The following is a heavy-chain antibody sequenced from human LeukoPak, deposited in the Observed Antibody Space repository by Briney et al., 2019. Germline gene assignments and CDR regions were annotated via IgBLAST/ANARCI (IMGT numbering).Heavy chain of an antibody. CDR2: IIPIFGTA. CDR3: ARVSLGNEPGSPQNYYYYGMDV. Sequence: ASVKVSCKASGYTFTSYGISWVRQAPGQGLEWMGGIIPIFGTANYAQKFQGRVTITADESTSTAYMELSSLRSEDTAVYYYARVSLGNEPGSPQNYYYYGMDVWGQGTTVTVSS. V-gene: IGHV1-69*13. J-gene: IGHJ6*02. CDR1: GYTFTSYG.